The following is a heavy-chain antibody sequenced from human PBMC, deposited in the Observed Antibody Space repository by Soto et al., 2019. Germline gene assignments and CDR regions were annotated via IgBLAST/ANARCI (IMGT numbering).Heavy chain of an antibody. Sequence: HPGGSLRLSCAASGFTFSSYSMSWVRQAPGKGLEWVSAISGSGGSTYYADSVKGRFTISRDNSKNTLYLQMNSLRAEDTAVYYCAKEMGSGSETDSWAKGPLAPVSP. CDR1: GFTFSSYS. J-gene: IGHJ4*02. CDR3: AKEMGSGSETDS. CDR2: ISGSGGST. V-gene: IGHV3-23*01. D-gene: IGHD3-10*01.